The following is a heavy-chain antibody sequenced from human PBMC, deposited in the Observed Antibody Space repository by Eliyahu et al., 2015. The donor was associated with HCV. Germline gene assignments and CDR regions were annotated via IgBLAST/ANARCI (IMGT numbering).Heavy chain of an antibody. D-gene: IGHD6-6*01. V-gene: IGHV3-21*02. CDR1: GFXFSSYS. Sequence: EVQLVESGGGLVKPGXSLRLSCAASGFXFSSYSMNWVRQAPGKGLEWVSSISSSNSYIYYADSVKGRFTISRDNAKNSLYLQMNSLRAEDTGVYYCARDRLTGSSSFGWFDPWGQGTLVTVSS. CDR2: ISSSNSYI. CDR3: ARDRLTGSSSFGWFDP. J-gene: IGHJ5*02.